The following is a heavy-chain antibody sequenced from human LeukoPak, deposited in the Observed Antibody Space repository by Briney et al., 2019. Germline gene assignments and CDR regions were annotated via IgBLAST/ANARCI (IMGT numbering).Heavy chain of an antibody. CDR1: GYTFTGYY. D-gene: IGHD3-3*01. CDR3: ARAPHYDFWSGYFLDYYYMDV. V-gene: IGHV1-18*04. J-gene: IGHJ6*03. CDR2: ISAYNGNT. Sequence: ASVKVSCKASGYTFTGYYMHWVRQAPGQGLEWMGWISAYNGNTNYAQKLQGRVTMTTDTSTSTAYMELRSLRSDDTAVYYCARAPHYDFWSGYFLDYYYMDVWGKGTTVTVSS.